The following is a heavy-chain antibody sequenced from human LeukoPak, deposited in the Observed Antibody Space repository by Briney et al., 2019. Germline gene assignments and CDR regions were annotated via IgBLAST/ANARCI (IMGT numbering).Heavy chain of an antibody. CDR2: IYTSGST. V-gene: IGHV4-4*07. Sequence: PSETLSLTCTVSGGSISSYYWSWIRQPAGKGLEWIGRIYTSGSTNYNPSLKSRVTMSVDTSKNQFSLKLSSVTAADTAVYYCARDARIAAAPVETFPDYWGQGTLVTVSS. CDR3: ARDARIAAAPVETFPDY. D-gene: IGHD6-25*01. J-gene: IGHJ4*02. CDR1: GGSISSYY.